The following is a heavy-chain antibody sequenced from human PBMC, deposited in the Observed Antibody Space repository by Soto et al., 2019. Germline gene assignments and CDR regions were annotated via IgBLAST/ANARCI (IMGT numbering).Heavy chain of an antibody. CDR3: ARHLWSYWSHFDY. CDR2: ISYVGNT. D-gene: IGHD1-26*01. CDR1: GDSISRGSYY. J-gene: IGHJ4*02. Sequence: QLQLQESGAGLVKPSETLSLTCTVSGDSISRGSYYWGWIRQPPGKGLEWIGSISYVGNTYYKPSLKSRVTISVDTSKHQFSLKATSMTAADTAVYYCARHLWSYWSHFDYWGQGTLVTVSS. V-gene: IGHV4-39*01.